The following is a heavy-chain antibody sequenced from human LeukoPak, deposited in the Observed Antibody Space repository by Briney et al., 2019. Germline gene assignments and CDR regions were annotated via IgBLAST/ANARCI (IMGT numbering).Heavy chain of an antibody. CDR2: INPNSGGT. D-gene: IGHD2-2*01. CDR3: ARVSCSSTSCSKNDY. CDR1: GYTFTGYY. Sequence: GASVKVSCKASGYTFTGYYMHWVRQAPGQGLEWMGWINPNSGGTNYAQKFQGGVTMTRDTSISTAYMELSKLRSDDTAVYYCARVSCSSTSCSKNDYWGQGTLVTVSS. J-gene: IGHJ4*02. V-gene: IGHV1-2*02.